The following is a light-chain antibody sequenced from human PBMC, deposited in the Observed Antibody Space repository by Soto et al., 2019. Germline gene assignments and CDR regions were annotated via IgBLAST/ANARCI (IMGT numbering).Light chain of an antibody. CDR3: MQDTHWPHT. V-gene: IGKV2-30*01. J-gene: IGKJ2*01. CDR1: QSLVYSNGNTY. CDR2: KVS. Sequence: DVVMTQSPLSLPVTLGQPASISCRSTQSLVYSNGNTYLSWFQQRPGQSPRRLIHKVSNRDSGVPDRISGSGSGTDFTLKISRVEAEDVAIYYCMQDTHWPHTFGQGTKLEIK.